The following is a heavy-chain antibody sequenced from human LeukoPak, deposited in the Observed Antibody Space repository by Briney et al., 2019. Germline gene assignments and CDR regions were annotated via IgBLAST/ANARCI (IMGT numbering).Heavy chain of an antibody. CDR3: ARGWGSGWYVYFQH. J-gene: IGHJ1*01. Sequence: SVKVSCKASGYTFTSYAISWVRQAPGQGLEWMGGIIPIFGTANYAQKFQGRVTITADESTSTAYMELSSLRSEDTAVYYCARGWGSGWYVYFQHWGQGTLVTVSS. V-gene: IGHV1-69*13. D-gene: IGHD6-19*01. CDR2: IIPIFGTA. CDR1: GYTFTSYA.